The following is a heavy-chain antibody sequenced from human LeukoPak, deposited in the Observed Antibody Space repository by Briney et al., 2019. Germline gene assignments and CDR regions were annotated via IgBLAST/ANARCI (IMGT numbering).Heavy chain of an antibody. D-gene: IGHD6-25*01. CDR2: INPNSGGT. Sequence: ASVKVSCKASGYTCTGYYMHWVRHAPGQGLEWIGWINPNSGGTNYAQKFQDWVTMTRATSNSTVYMELSRLRSDDTAVYYCARATMYGSGVDYWGQGTLVNVSS. CDR1: GYTCTGYY. V-gene: IGHV1-2*04. CDR3: ARATMYGSGVDY. J-gene: IGHJ4*02.